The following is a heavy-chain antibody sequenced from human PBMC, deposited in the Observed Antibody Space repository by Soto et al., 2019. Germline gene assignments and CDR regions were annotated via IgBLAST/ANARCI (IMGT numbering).Heavy chain of an antibody. CDR2: IIPIFGTA. J-gene: IGHJ5*02. CDR1: GGTFSSYA. V-gene: IGHV1-69*13. D-gene: IGHD2-15*01. Sequence: SVKVSCKASGGTFSSYAISWVRQAPGQGLEWMGGIIPIFGTANYAQKFQGRVTITADESTSTAYMELSSLRSEDTAVYYCARDHVIDDWSGGSCYSFWAPAWFDPWGQGTLVTVSS. CDR3: ARDHVIDDWSGGSCYSFWAPAWFDP.